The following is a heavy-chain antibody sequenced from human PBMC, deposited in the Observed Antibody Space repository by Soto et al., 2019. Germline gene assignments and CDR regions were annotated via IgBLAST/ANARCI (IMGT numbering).Heavy chain of an antibody. D-gene: IGHD3-22*01. Sequence: EVQLLASGGGLVQPGGSLRLSCAASGFTFSSYAMSWVRKAPGKGLEWVSVTSGSGGNTDYADSVKVRFTISRDNSKNTLYLEMNSLRAVGTTLYYCAKGTTTDSRRWYDFEYWGGGALVIVAS. V-gene: IGHV3-23*01. J-gene: IGHJ4*02. CDR1: GFTFSSYA. CDR2: TSGSGGNT. CDR3: AKGTTTDSRRWYDFEY.